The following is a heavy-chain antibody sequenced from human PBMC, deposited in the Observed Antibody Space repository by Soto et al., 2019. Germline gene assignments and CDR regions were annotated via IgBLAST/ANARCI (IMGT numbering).Heavy chain of an antibody. CDR2: ISAYNGNT. V-gene: IGHV1-18*01. CDR1: GYTFTSYG. Sequence: ASVKVSCKASGYTFTSYGISWVRQAPGQGLEWMGWISAYNGNTNYAQKLQGRVTMTTDTSTSTAYMELRSLRSDDTAVYYCAREGDFWSGYMVDYYYYGMDGWGQGTTVTVSS. D-gene: IGHD3-3*01. J-gene: IGHJ6*02. CDR3: AREGDFWSGYMVDYYYYGMDG.